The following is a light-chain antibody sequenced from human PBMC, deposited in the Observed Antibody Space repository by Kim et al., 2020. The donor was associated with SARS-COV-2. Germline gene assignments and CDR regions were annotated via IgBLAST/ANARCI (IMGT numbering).Light chain of an antibody. CDR1: PSNIGSNA. CDR3: AAWDDSLNDFYV. CDR2: GAD. J-gene: IGLJ1*01. V-gene: IGLV1-44*01. Sequence: QSVTIACSGRPSNIGSNAVNWYPQLPGTAPRLRIYGADKRPSGVPDRFSGSKSGTSASLAITGLQSEDEADYYCAAWDDSLNDFYVFGTGTKVTVL.